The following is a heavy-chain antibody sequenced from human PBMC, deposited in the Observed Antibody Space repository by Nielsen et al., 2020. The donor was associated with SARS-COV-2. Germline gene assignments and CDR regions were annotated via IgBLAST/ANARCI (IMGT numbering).Heavy chain of an antibody. CDR3: ARDGGIDYGMDV. V-gene: IGHV3-30*04. CDR2: ISYDGSNK. Sequence: GESLEISCAASGFTFSSYAMHWVRQAPGKGLEWVAVISYDGSNKYYADSVKGRFTISRDNSKNTLYLQMNSLRAEDTAVYYCARDGGIDYGMDVWGQGTTVTVSS. CDR1: GFTFSSYA. J-gene: IGHJ6*02.